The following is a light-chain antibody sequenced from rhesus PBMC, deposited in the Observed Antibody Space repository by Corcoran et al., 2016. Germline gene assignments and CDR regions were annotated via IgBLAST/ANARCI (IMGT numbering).Light chain of an antibody. Sequence: ETVVTQSPATLSLSPGERATLSCRASQSVGSNLAWYQQRPGQAPKLLICEASSRATGIPDRVSGSGSGTEFTLTISSLEPEDVGVYYCQQYNKGSTFGGGTKVESK. J-gene: IGKJ4*01. CDR3: QQYNKGST. CDR2: EAS. CDR1: QSVGSN. V-gene: IGKV3-42*02.